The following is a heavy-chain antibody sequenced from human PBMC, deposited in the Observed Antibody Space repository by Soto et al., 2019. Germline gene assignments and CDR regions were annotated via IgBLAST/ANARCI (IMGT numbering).Heavy chain of an antibody. CDR1: GFTFSTYL. CDR2: IKKDGSEK. Sequence: AGGSLRLSCAASGFTFSTYLMSWVRQAPGKGLEWVANIKKDGSEKHYVDSVRGRFTISRDNAKSSLYLQMDSLRAEDTAVYYCGRWNYAFDIWGQGTMVTVSS. V-gene: IGHV3-7*01. D-gene: IGHD1-7*01. J-gene: IGHJ3*02. CDR3: GRWNYAFDI.